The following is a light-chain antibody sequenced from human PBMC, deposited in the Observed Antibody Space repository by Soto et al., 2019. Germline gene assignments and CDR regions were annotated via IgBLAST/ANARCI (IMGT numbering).Light chain of an antibody. CDR3: QQYTSWRT. CDR1: QSIRNN. CDR2: GAS. J-gene: IGKJ1*01. Sequence: EIVMTQSPATLSVSPGERATLSCRASQSIRNNLAWYQQKPGQTPRLLIYGASTRAAGIPARFSGSGSGTEFTLTISSLQSEDFAVYYCQQYTSWRTFGQGTKVDIK. V-gene: IGKV3-15*01.